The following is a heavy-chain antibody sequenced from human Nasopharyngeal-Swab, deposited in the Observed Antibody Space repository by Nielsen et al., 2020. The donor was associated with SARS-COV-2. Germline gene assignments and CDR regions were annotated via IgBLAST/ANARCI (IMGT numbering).Heavy chain of an antibody. V-gene: IGHV4-30-4*01. CDR2: IDNSGTT. Sequence: WIRQPPGKGLEWIGYIDNSGTTDHNPSLKSRVTISVDTSKNQFSLKVNSVTAADTAVYYCARLGRYYDTLSGYVRHFDYWGQGILVTVSS. CDR3: ARLGRYYDTLSGYVRHFDY. D-gene: IGHD3-9*01. J-gene: IGHJ4*02.